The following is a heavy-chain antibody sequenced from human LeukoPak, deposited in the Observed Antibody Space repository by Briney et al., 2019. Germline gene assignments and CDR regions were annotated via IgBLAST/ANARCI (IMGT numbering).Heavy chain of an antibody. J-gene: IGHJ4*02. D-gene: IGHD3-10*01. V-gene: IGHV1-2*02. CDR3: ARASKGYTSGSFLFDF. CDR1: GYTFTGYY. CDR2: INPDTGAT. Sequence: ASVKVSCKASGYTFTGYYMHWVRQAPAQGLEWMGGINPDTGATNYAQRFQGRVALTRDTSISTAFMELSSLRSGDTALYYCARASKGYTSGSFLFDFWGQGTLVTVSS.